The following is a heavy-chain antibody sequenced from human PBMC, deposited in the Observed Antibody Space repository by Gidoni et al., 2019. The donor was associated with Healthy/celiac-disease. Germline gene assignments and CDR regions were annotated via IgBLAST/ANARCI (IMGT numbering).Heavy chain of an antibody. CDR1: GGSISRGGYY. J-gene: IGHJ4*02. D-gene: IGHD3-22*01. CDR2: IYYSGST. Sequence: QVQLQESGPGLVKPSQTLSLTCTVSGGSISRGGYYWSWIRQHPGKGLEWIGYIYYSGSTYYNPSLKSRVTISVDTSKNQFSLKLSSVTAADTAVYYCARQTYYYDSSGYYEETPFDYWGQGTLVTVSS. V-gene: IGHV4-31*03. CDR3: ARQTYYYDSSGYYEETPFDY.